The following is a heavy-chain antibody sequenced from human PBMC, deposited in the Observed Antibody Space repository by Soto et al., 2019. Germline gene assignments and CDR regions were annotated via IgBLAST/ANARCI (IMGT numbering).Heavy chain of an antibody. V-gene: IGHV3-23*01. Sequence: GGSLRLSCAASGFTFSSYAMSWVRQAPGKGLEWVSAISGSGGSTYYADSVKDRFTISRDNSKNTLYLQMNSLRAEDTAVYYCAKDQDRSRYNWFDPWGQGTLVTVSS. CDR2: ISGSGGST. J-gene: IGHJ5*02. D-gene: IGHD2-2*01. CDR3: AKDQDRSRYNWFDP. CDR1: GFTFSSYA.